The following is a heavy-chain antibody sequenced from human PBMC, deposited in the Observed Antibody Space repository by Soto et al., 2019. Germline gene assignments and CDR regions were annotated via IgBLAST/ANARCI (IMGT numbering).Heavy chain of an antibody. D-gene: IGHD5-12*01. J-gene: IGHJ4*02. V-gene: IGHV4-30-4*01. CDR1: GGSISSGDYY. CDR3: ARIGCSDITCPFDY. Sequence: SETLSLTCTVSGGSISSGDYYWSWIRQPPGKGLEWIGYVHYSGSTYYNPSLESRVTISVDTSKNQFSLKLSSVTAAGTAVYYCARIGCSDITCPFDYWGQGTLVTVSS. CDR2: VHYSGST.